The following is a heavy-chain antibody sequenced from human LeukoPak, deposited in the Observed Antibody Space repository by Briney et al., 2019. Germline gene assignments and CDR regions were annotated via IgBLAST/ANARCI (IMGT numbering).Heavy chain of an antibody. Sequence: ASVKVSGKASGGTFSSYAISWVRQAPGQGLEWMGGIIPIFGTANYAQKFQGRVTITADESTSTAYMELSSLRPEDTAVYYCARAGIVGSDDAFDIWGQGTMVTVSS. CDR2: IIPIFGTA. CDR3: ARAGIVGSDDAFDI. J-gene: IGHJ3*02. V-gene: IGHV1-69*13. CDR1: GGTFSSYA. D-gene: IGHD1-26*01.